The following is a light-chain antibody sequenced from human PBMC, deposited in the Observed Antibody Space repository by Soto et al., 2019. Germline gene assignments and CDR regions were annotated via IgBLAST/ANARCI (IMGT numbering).Light chain of an antibody. CDR1: SSDVGGYNY. CDR3: CSYAVSHTCGYV. V-gene: IGLV2-11*01. J-gene: IGLJ1*01. Sequence: QSALTQPRSVSGSPGQSVTISCTGTSSDVGGYNYVSWYQQHPGKAPKLMIYDVSKRPSGVPDRFSGSKSGNTASLTISGLQAEDEADYYCCSYAVSHTCGYVFGTGTQVTVL. CDR2: DVS.